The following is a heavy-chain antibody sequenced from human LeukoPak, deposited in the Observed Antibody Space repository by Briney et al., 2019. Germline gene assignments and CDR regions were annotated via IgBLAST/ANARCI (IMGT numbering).Heavy chain of an antibody. D-gene: IGHD3-10*01. CDR3: ARRVLLWFGELQEI. CDR1: GGSLSGYY. CDR2: INHSGST. Sequence: SETLSLTCAVYGGSLSGYYWSWIRQPPGKGLEWIGEINHSGSTNYNPSLKSRVTISVDTSKNQFSLKLSSVTAADTAVYYCARRVLLWFGELQEIWGQGTLVTVSS. J-gene: IGHJ4*02. V-gene: IGHV4-34*01.